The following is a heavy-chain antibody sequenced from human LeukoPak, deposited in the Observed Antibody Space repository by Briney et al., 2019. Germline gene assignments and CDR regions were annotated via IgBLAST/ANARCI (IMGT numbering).Heavy chain of an antibody. J-gene: IGHJ5*02. CDR2: IYYSGST. CDR3: ARQDIVVVPAAMPGWFDP. CDR1: GGSISSGGYY. Sequence: PSETLSLTCTVSGGSISSGGYYWSWIRQHPGEGLEWMGYIYYSGSTYYNPSLKSRVTISVDTSKNQFSLRLSSVTAADTAVYYCARQDIVVVPAAMPGWFDPWGQGTLVTVSS. D-gene: IGHD2-2*01. V-gene: IGHV4-31*03.